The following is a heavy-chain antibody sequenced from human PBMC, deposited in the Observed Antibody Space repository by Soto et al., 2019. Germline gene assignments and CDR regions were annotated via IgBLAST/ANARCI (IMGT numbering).Heavy chain of an antibody. J-gene: IGHJ4*02. D-gene: IGHD3-22*01. CDR3: ARGLPVRYYDSSGYNEGVFDY. CDR1: GGSFSGYY. Sequence: SETLSLTCAVYGGSFSGYYWSWIRQPPGKGLEWIGEINHSGSTNYNPSLKSRVTISVDTSKNQFSLKLSSVTTADTAVYYCARGLPVRYYDSSGYNEGVFDYWGQGTLVTVSS. CDR2: INHSGST. V-gene: IGHV4-34*01.